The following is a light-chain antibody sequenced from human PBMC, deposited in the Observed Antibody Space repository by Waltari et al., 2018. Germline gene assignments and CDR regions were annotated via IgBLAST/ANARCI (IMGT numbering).Light chain of an antibody. Sequence: QSALTQPASVSGSPGQSITISCPGTSSDVGGYAFVSWYQQYPGKAPKLVIYDVYYRPSGVSDRFSASKSGNTASLTISGLQTEDEADYYCSSYTSISTSVVFGGGTKLTVL. CDR3: SSYTSISTSVV. CDR2: DVY. J-gene: IGLJ2*01. V-gene: IGLV2-14*03. CDR1: SSDVGGYAF.